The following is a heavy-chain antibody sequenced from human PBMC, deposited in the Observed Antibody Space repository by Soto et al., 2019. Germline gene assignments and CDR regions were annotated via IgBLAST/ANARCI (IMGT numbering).Heavy chain of an antibody. CDR1: GFTFSNAW. J-gene: IGHJ6*02. D-gene: IGHD5-18*01. V-gene: IGHV3-15*07. CDR2: IKSKTDGGTT. Sequence: LRLSCAASGFTFSNAWMNWVRQAPGKGLEWVGRIKSKTDGGTTDYAAPVKGRFTISRDDSKNTLYLQMNSLKTEDTAVYYCTTEQGYGYGAIYYYYYGMDVWGQGTTVTVSS. CDR3: TTEQGYGYGAIYYYYYGMDV.